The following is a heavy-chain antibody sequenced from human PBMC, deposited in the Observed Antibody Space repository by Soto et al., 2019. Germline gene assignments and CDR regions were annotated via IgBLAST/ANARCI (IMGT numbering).Heavy chain of an antibody. CDR1: GGSISSYY. D-gene: IGHD3-16*01. J-gene: IGHJ3*01. CDR3: ARRWGYAFDF. V-gene: IGHV4-59*08. Sequence: QVQLQESGPGLVKPSQTLSLTCTVSGGSISSYYWSWIRQPPGKGLEWIGYIYYSGSTNYNPSLKSRVTISVDTSKNQFSLKLSSVTAADTAGYYCARRWGYAFDFWGQGTMLTVSS. CDR2: IYYSGST.